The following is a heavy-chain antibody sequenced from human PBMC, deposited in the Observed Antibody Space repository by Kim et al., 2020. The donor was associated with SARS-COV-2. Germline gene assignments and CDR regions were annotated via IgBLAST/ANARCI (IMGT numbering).Heavy chain of an antibody. V-gene: IGHV1-69*01. Sequence: NYAQKFQGRVTITADESTSTAYMELSSLRSEDTAVYYCARICGDCYPNFEYWGQGTLVTVSS. J-gene: IGHJ4*02. D-gene: IGHD2-21*02. CDR3: ARICGDCYPNFEY.